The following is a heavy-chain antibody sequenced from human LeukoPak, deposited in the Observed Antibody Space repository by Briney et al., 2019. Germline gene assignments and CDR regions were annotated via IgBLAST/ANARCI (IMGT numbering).Heavy chain of an antibody. Sequence: GASVKVSCKASGYTFTSFGINWVRQAPGQGPEWMGWISPYNGDTHYAQKLRGRLTMTTDTSTSTAYMDLRSLISDDTAVYFCARGGYYGSGSFPDYWGQGTLVTVSS. J-gene: IGHJ4*02. CDR2: ISPYNGDT. CDR1: GYTFTSFG. V-gene: IGHV1-18*01. CDR3: ARGGYYGSGSFPDY. D-gene: IGHD3-10*01.